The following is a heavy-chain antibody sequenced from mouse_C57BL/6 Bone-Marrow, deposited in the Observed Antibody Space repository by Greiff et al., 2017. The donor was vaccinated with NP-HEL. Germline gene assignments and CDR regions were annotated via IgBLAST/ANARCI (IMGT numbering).Heavy chain of an antibody. CDR2: IHPNGGST. V-gene: IGHV1-64*01. D-gene: IGHD1-1*01. CDR3: ARSDYYGSSYGWYFDV. J-gene: IGHJ1*03. Sequence: QVQLKQPGAELVKPGASVKLSCKASGYTFTSYWMPWLKQRPGQGLEWIGLIHPNGGSTNYNEKFKSKATLTVDKSSSTAYMQLSSLTSEDSAVYYCARSDYYGSSYGWYFDVWGTGTTVTVSS. CDR1: GYTFTSYW.